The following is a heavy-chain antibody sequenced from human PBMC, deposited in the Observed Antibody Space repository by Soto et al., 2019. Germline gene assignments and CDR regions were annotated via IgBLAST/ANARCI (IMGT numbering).Heavy chain of an antibody. CDR2: ISYDGSNK. Sequence: QVQLVESGGGVVQPGRSLRLSCAASGFTFSSYGMHWVRQAPGKGLEWVAVISYDGSNKYYTDSVKGRFTIPRDNSKNTLYLQMNSLSAEDTAVYYCAKDNCWQHGRWGRRTLVTVSA. D-gene: IGHD6-13*01. J-gene: IGHJ4*02. CDR1: GFTFSSYG. CDR3: AKDNCWQHGR. V-gene: IGHV3-30*18.